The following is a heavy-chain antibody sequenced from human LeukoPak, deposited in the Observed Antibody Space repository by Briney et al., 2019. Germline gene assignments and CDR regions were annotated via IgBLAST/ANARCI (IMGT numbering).Heavy chain of an antibody. CDR1: GFTFSSYA. CDR3: ARGPYLGYCSGGGCNQFDY. J-gene: IGHJ4*02. D-gene: IGHD2-15*01. CDR2: ISGSGGST. Sequence: GGSLRLSCAASGFTFSSYAMNWVRQAPGKGLEWVSAISGSGGSTYYADSVKGRFTISRDNSKNTLYLQMNSLRAEDTAVYYCARGPYLGYCSGGGCNQFDYWGQGTLVTVSS. V-gene: IGHV3-23*01.